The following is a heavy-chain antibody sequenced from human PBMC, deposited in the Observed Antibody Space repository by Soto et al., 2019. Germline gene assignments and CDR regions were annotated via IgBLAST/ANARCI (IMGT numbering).Heavy chain of an antibody. CDR2: INSDGRST. Sequence: EVQLVESGGGLVQPGGSLRLSCVVSGFTFSSYWMHWVRQAPGKGLVWVSRINSDGRSTNYADSVKGRFTISRDNAKNTLYLQMNSLRAEDTAVYYCARDGKTLYYFYYWGQGTLVTVSS. CDR1: GFTFSSYW. CDR3: ARDGKTLYYFYY. V-gene: IGHV3-74*01. J-gene: IGHJ4*02. D-gene: IGHD1-26*01.